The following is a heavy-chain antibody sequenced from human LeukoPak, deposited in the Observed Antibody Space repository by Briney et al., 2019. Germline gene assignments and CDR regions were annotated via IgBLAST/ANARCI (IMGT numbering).Heavy chain of an antibody. Sequence: GRSLRLSCAASGFTFSSYGVHWVRQAPGKGLEWVAVIAYDGSKEYYADSVKGRFTISRDNSKNMLYLQMNGLRVEDTAVYYCARDRRNPYSFDYWGQGTLVTVSS. D-gene: IGHD1-14*01. CDR1: GFTFSSYG. CDR3: ARDRRNPYSFDY. CDR2: IAYDGSKE. J-gene: IGHJ4*02. V-gene: IGHV3-33*01.